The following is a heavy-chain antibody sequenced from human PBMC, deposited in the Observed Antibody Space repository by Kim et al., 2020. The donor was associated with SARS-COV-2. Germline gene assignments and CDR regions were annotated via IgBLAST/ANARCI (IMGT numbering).Heavy chain of an antibody. Sequence: ADSVEGRFTISRDNAKNSLYLQMNSLRAEDTALYYCAKGAFGGVIRYYFDYWGQGTLVTVSS. CDR3: AKGAFGGVIRYYFDY. D-gene: IGHD3-16*02. J-gene: IGHJ4*02. V-gene: IGHV3-9*01.